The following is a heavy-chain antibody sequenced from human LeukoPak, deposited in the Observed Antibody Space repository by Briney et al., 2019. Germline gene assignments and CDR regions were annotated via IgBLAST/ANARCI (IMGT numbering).Heavy chain of an antibody. CDR3: TKDLSSAWALDY. CDR1: GFTFSNSG. D-gene: IGHD6-19*01. Sequence: GGSPRLSCAASGFTFSNSGMHWVRQAPGKGLEWVAFISYGASGKYYADSVKGRFTVSRDNSKNTLYLQMNSLRAEDTAVYYCTKDLSSAWALDYWGQGTLVTVSS. J-gene: IGHJ4*02. CDR2: ISYGASGK. V-gene: IGHV3-30*18.